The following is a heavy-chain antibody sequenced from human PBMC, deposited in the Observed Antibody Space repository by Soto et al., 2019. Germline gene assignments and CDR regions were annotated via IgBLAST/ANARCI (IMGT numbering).Heavy chain of an antibody. CDR1: GFPFTAYG. CDR2: ISYDGSNK. D-gene: IGHD3-10*01. V-gene: IGHV3-30*03. J-gene: IGHJ4*02. Sequence: QVQLVESGGGVVQPGRSLRLSCAASGFPFTAYGMHWVREGPDKGLEWVAVISYDGSNKFYADSVKGRFTIPRDNSKNTLYLQMNSLRPEDTALYYCVGGQYYFDYRGQGTLVTVSS. CDR3: VGGQYYFDY.